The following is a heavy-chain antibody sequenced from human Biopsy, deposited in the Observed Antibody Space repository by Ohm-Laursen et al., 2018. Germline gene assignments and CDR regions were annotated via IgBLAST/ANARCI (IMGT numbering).Heavy chain of an antibody. V-gene: IGHV4-59*04. CDR3: ARHVVLTKPRRAFDI. D-gene: IGHD2-21*02. CDR2: KHYRGGS. J-gene: IGHJ3*02. CDR1: GGSISSDY. Sequence: GTLSLTCPVSGGSISSDYWSWIRQTPGKGLEWIGSKHYRGGSYSNPSLRSRVAMSVDTAKNQISLTLASVTAADTAVYFCARHVVLTKPRRAFDIWGQGTVVTVSS.